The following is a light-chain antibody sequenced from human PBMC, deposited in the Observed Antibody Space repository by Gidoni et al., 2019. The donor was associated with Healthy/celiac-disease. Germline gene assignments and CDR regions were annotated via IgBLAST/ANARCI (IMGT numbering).Light chain of an antibody. V-gene: IGKV1-39*01. CDR1: QSISSY. CDR2: AAS. CDR3: QQSYSTPWT. J-gene: IGKJ1*01. Sequence: DIQMTQSPSSLSASVGDRVTITCRASQSISSYLNWYQQKPGKAPKLLIYAASSLQSGVQSRLSGSGSWTDFTLTINSLQPEDFATYYCQQSYSTPWTFGQGTKVEIK.